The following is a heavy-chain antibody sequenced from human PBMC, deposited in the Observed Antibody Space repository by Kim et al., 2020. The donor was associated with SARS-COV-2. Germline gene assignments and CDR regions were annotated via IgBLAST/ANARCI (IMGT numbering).Heavy chain of an antibody. V-gene: IGHV3-23*01. D-gene: IGHD2-15*01. CDR2: IDGSDGTT. CDR1: GFTFTGYA. Sequence: GGSLRLSCTTSGFTFTGYAMSWVRQAPGKGLEWVSTIDGSDGTTYYVDSVKGRFTISRDNSKNTLYLQMTALRADDTAVYYCVKGGWGRIWDDWGQGTLVTVSS. CDR3: VKGGWGRIWDD. J-gene: IGHJ4*02.